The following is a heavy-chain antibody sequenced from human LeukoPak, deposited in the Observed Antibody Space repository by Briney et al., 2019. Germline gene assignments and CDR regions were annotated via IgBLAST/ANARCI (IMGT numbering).Heavy chain of an antibody. D-gene: IGHD3-10*01. Sequence: SVKVSCKASGGTFSSYAISWVRQAPGQGLEWMGRIIPILGIANYAQKFQGRVTITADKSTSTAYMELSSLRSEDTAVYYCARDYIYSGSSGFDYWGQGTLVTVSS. CDR3: ARDYIYSGSSGFDY. V-gene: IGHV1-69*04. CDR2: IIPILGIA. CDR1: GGTFSSYA. J-gene: IGHJ4*02.